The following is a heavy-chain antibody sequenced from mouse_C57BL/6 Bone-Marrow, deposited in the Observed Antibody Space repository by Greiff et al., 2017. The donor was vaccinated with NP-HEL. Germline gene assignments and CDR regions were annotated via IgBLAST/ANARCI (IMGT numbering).Heavy chain of an antibody. CDR3: GRRRLTGTFDY. V-gene: IGHV1-26*01. CDR2: INPNNGGT. Sequence: EVQLQQSGPELVKPGASVKISCKASGYTFTDYYMNWVKQSHGKSLEWIGDINPNNGGTSYNQTFKGKATLTVDKSSSTAYMELRSLTSEDSADYYCGRRRLTGTFDYWGQGTTLTVSA. D-gene: IGHD4-1*01. J-gene: IGHJ2*01. CDR1: GYTFTDYY.